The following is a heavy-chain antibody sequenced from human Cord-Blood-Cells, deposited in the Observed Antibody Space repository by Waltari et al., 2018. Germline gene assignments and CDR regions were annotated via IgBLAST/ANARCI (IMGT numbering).Heavy chain of an antibody. D-gene: IGHD6-19*01. CDR1: GFTVSSNY. J-gene: IGHJ4*02. CDR2: IDSGGST. V-gene: IGHV3-53*01. CDR3: ARAEFSSGWYFDY. Sequence: EVQLVESGGGLIQPGGSLRLSCAASGFTVSSNYMSWVRQAPGKGLEWVSVIDSGGSTYYADSVKGRFTISRDNSKNTLYLQMNSLRAEDTAVYYCARAEFSSGWYFDYWGQGTLVTVSS.